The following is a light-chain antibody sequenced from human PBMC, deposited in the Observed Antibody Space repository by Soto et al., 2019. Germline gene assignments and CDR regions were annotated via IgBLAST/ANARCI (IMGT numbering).Light chain of an antibody. J-gene: IGKJ1*01. CDR1: ESISSW. Sequence: DIQMTQSPYTLSASVGDRVTITCRASESISSWLAWYQQKAGKAPKLLIYDVSSLESGVPSRFSGSGSGTEFPLTISSLQPDDFATYYCQQYNSYPWTFGQGTKVEIK. CDR2: DVS. V-gene: IGKV1-5*01. CDR3: QQYNSYPWT.